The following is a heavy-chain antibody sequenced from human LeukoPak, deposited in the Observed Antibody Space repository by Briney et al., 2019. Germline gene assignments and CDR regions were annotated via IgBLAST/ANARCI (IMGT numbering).Heavy chain of an antibody. D-gene: IGHD1-26*01. CDR2: ISASAYTT. J-gene: IGHJ4*02. CDR1: GFTFGSYA. CDR3: AKNLRYTGSWQYDY. Sequence: GGSLRLSCAASGFTFGSYAMTWVRQAPGEGLEWVSVISASAYTTYYADSVKGRFTISRDNSKNTLYLQMNSLTAEDTAIYYCAKNLRYTGSWQYDYWGQGTLVTVSS. V-gene: IGHV3-23*01.